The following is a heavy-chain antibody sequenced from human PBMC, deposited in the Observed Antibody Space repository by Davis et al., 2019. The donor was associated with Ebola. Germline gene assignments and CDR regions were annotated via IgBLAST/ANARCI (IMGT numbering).Heavy chain of an antibody. D-gene: IGHD3-3*01. CDR2: ISGSGGST. CDR3: AKDLPYYDFWSGYYMGRQGYYYGMDV. V-gene: IGHV3-23*01. J-gene: IGHJ6*02. CDR1: GFTFSSYA. Sequence: PGGSLRLSCAASGFTFSSYAMSWVRQAPGKGLEWVSAISGSGGSTYYADSVKGRFTISRDNSKNTLYLQMNSLRAEDTAVYYCAKDLPYYDFWSGYYMGRQGYYYGMDVWGQGTTVTVSS.